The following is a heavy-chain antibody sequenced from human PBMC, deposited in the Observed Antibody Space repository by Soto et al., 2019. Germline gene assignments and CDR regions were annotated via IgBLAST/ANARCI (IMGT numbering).Heavy chain of an antibody. Sequence: GASVKVSCKASGYTFTSYDINWVRQATGQGLEWLGWMNPNSGNTGYAQKFQGRVTMTRNTFISTAYMELSSLRSEDTAVYYCARSHVDIVASDAFDIWGQGTMVTVSS. CDR1: GYTFTSYD. CDR2: MNPNSGNT. CDR3: ARSHVDIVASDAFDI. D-gene: IGHD5-12*01. V-gene: IGHV1-8*01. J-gene: IGHJ3*02.